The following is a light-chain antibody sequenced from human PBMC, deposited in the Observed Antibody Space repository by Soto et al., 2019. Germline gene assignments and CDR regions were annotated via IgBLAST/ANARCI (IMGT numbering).Light chain of an antibody. CDR2: AAS. CDR3: QQSYSTPWT. Sequence: DIQMTQSPSSLSASVGDRVTITCRASQSISSYLNWYQQKPGKAPKLLIYAASSLQSGVPSRFSGSGSGTDFTLNISSLQPEDFATYYGQQSYSTPWTFGQGTKVEIK. J-gene: IGKJ1*01. V-gene: IGKV1-39*01. CDR1: QSISSY.